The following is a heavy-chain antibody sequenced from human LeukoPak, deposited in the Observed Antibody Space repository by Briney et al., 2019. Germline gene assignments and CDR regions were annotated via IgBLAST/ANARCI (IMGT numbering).Heavy chain of an antibody. D-gene: IGHD2-2*01. CDR2: IYSGGST. Sequence: GGSLRLSCAASGFTVSSNYMSWVRQAPGKGLEWVSVIYSGGSTYYADSVKGRFTISRDNSKNTLYLQMNSLRAEDTAVYYCARGDSVGYCSSTSCRTDYFDYWGQGTLATVSS. CDR3: ARGDSVGYCSSTSCRTDYFDY. CDR1: GFTVSSNY. V-gene: IGHV3-66*02. J-gene: IGHJ4*02.